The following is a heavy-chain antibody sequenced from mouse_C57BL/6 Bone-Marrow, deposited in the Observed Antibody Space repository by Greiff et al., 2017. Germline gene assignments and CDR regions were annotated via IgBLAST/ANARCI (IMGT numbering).Heavy chain of an antibody. CDR1: EYEFPSHD. J-gene: IGHJ4*01. CDR3: ARHGYGYYAMDY. D-gene: IGHD2-2*01. CDR2: INSDGGST. Sequence: EVKLMESGGGLVQPGASLKLSCESNEYEFPSHDMSWVRKTPEKRLELVAAINSDGGSTYYPDTMERRFIISRDNTKKTLYLQMSSLMSEDTALYYCARHGYGYYAMDYWGQGTSVTVSS. V-gene: IGHV5-2*01.